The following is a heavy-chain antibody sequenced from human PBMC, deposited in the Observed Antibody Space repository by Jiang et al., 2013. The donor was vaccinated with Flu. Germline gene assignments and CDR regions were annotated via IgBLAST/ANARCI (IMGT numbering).Heavy chain of an antibody. D-gene: IGHD3-16*01. Sequence: EVKKPGASVKVSCKASGYTFTTYDISWARQAPGQGLEWMGWISAYNGNTNYAQKLQGRVTMTTDTSTSTAYMELRSLRSDDTGVYYCARGGRPPYYCGMDVWGQGTTVTVSS. V-gene: IGHV1-18*04. CDR2: ISAYNGNT. CDR1: GYTFTTYD. CDR3: ARGGRPPYYCGMDV. J-gene: IGHJ6*02.